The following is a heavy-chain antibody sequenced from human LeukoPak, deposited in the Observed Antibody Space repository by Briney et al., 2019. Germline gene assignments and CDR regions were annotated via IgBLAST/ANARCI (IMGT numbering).Heavy chain of an antibody. V-gene: IGHV1-2*02. CDR3: ARDRYSYGPYYFDY. CDR2: VNPNSGGT. CDR1: GYTFTDYY. D-gene: IGHD5-18*01. Sequence: AASVKVSCKASGYTFTDYYIHWVRQAPGQGLEWMGWVNPNSGGTNYAQKFQGRVTMTRDTSISTAYMELSRLRSDDTAVYYCARDRYSYGPYYFDYWGQGTLVTVSS. J-gene: IGHJ4*02.